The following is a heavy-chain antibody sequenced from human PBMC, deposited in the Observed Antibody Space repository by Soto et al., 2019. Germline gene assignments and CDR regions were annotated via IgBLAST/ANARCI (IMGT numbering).Heavy chain of an antibody. CDR3: ARGASSMFEVGSYYYYYMDV. CDR2: ISAYSGNT. CDR1: GYTFTSYG. V-gene: IGHV1-8*02. J-gene: IGHJ6*03. Sequence: ASVKVSCKASGYTFTSYGISWVRQAPGQGLEWMGWISAYSGNTGYAQKFQGRVTMTRNTSISTAYMELSSLRSEDTAVYYCARGASSMFEVGSYYYYYMDVWGKGTTVTVSS. D-gene: IGHD6-13*01.